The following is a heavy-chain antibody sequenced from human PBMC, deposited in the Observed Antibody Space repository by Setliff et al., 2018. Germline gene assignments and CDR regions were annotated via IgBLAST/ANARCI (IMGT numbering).Heavy chain of an antibody. Sequence: SVKVSCKASGGTFSSYAISWVRQAPGQGLEWMGRIIPIFGTANYAQNFQGRVTITADESTSTGYMELRSLRSDDTAVYYCARELRSPYWHLDSWGQGTQVTVSS. CDR1: GGTFSSYA. CDR3: ARELRSPYWHLDS. V-gene: IGHV1-69*13. D-gene: IGHD3-16*01. J-gene: IGHJ5*01. CDR2: IIPIFGTA.